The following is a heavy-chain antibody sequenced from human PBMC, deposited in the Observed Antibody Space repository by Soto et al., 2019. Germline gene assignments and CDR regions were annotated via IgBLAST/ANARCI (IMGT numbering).Heavy chain of an antibody. CDR2: IYYSGST. V-gene: IGHV4-31*03. J-gene: IGHJ4*02. CDR3: AREMGYYEVDGGQY. D-gene: IGHD3-22*01. CDR1: DGSISSGGYY. Sequence: QVQLQESGPGLVKPSQTLSLTCTVSDGSISSGGYYWSWIRQHPGKGLEWIGYIYYSGSTYYNPSLKSRVTISVDTSKNQFSLRPSSVTPADTAVYYCAREMGYYEVDGGQYWGQGTLVTVSS.